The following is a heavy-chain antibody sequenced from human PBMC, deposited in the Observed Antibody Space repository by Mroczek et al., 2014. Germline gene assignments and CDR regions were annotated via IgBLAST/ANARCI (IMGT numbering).Heavy chain of an antibody. Sequence: ESGGGVVQPGRSLRLSCAASGFTFSSYGMHWVRQAPGKGLEWVAVIWYDGSNKYYADSVKGRFTISRDNSKNTLYLQMNSLRAEDTAVYYCARAIRAMEGSFDYYGMDVWG. V-gene: IGHV3-33*01. CDR2: IWYDGSNK. CDR3: ARAIRAMEGSFDYYGMDV. CDR1: GFTFSSYG. D-gene: IGHD5-18*01. J-gene: IGHJ6*04.